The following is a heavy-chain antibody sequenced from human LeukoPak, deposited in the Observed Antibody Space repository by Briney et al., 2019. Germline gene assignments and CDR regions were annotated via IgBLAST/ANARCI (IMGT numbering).Heavy chain of an antibody. V-gene: IGHV3-64*01. Sequence: QTGGSLRLSCAASGFTFSSYAIHWVRQAPGKGLEYVSAISSNGGSTSYASSVKGRFTISRDNSKNTLYLQMGSLRTEDMAVYYCARANFGIVGAARPYYFDYWGQGTLVTVSS. CDR3: ARANFGIVGAARPYYFDY. CDR1: GFTFSSYA. CDR2: ISSNGGST. J-gene: IGHJ4*02. D-gene: IGHD1-26*01.